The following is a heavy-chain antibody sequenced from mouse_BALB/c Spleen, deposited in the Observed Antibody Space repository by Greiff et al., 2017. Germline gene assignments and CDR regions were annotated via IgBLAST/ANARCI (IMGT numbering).Heavy chain of an antibody. V-gene: IGHV5-17*02. D-gene: IGHD2-1*01. Sequence: EVQRVESGGGLVQPGGSRKLSCAASGFTFSSFGMHWVRQAPEKGLEWVAYISSGSSTIYYADTVKGRFTISRDNPKNTLFLQMTSLRSEDTAMYYCARPYGNYLDYWGQGTTLTVSS. CDR2: ISSGSSTI. CDR3: ARPYGNYLDY. J-gene: IGHJ2*01. CDR1: GFTFSSFG.